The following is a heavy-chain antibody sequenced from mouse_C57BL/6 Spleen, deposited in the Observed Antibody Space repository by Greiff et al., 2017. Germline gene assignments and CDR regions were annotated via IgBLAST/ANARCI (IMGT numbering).Heavy chain of an antibody. J-gene: IGHJ2*01. D-gene: IGHD1-1*01. V-gene: IGHV1-66*01. CDR3: ALAYYYGSSLDY. CDR2: IYPGSGNT. Sequence: VKLMESGPELVKPGASVKISCKASGYSFTSYYIHWVKQRPGQGLEWIGWIYPGSGNTKYNEKFKGKATLTADTSSSTAYMQLSSLTTEDSAVYYCALAYYYGSSLDYWGQGTTLTVSS. CDR1: GYSFTSYY.